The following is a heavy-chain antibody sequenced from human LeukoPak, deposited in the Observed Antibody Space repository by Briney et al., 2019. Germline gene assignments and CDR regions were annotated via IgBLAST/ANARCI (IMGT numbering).Heavy chain of an antibody. CDR1: CYSFTSYG. CDR3: ARSPLRYFDWLSYYYRCMDV. CDR2: ISAYNGNT. J-gene: IGHJ6*04. D-gene: IGHD3-9*01. Sequence: ASGKVSSNASCYSFTSYGISWVRQAPGHGLGCVGWISAYNGNTHYAQKLQGRVTMTTNTSTSTAYMELRSLRSDDTAVYYCARSPLRYFDWLSYYYRCMDVWGKGPTVTVSS. V-gene: IGHV1-18*04.